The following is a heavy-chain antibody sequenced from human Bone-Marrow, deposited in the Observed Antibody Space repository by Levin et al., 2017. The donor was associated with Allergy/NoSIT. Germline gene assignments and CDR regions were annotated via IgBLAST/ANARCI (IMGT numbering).Heavy chain of an antibody. J-gene: IGHJ4*02. V-gene: IGHV1-46*01. CDR3: GRDLPNHYDSGSYYDY. D-gene: IGHD3-10*01. CDR1: GYTFTSYY. Sequence: GESLKISCKASGYTFTSYYIHWVRQAPGQGLEWMGIINCSGGSTSYAQKFQGRVTMTRDTSTSTVYMELSSLRSDDTAMYYCGRDLPNHYDSGSYYDYWGQGTLVTVSS. CDR2: INCSGGST.